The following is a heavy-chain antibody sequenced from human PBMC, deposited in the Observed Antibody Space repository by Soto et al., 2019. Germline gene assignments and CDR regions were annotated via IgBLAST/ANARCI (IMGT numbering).Heavy chain of an antibody. Sequence: SETLSLTCTVSGGSVSSGSYHWSWIRQPPGKGLEWIGYIYYSGSTNYNPSLKSRVTISVDTSKNQFSLKLSSVTAADTAVYYCARDSGLLDAFDIWGQGTMVTVSS. CDR3: ARDSGLLDAFDI. J-gene: IGHJ3*02. CDR2: IYYSGST. CDR1: GGSVSSGSYH. V-gene: IGHV4-61*01. D-gene: IGHD3-22*01.